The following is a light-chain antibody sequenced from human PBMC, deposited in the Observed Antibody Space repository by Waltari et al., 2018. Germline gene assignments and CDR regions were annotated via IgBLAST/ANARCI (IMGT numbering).Light chain of an antibody. CDR3: QQTYSTPTIT. CDR2: AAS. Sequence: DIQMTQSPSSLSAFVGDRVTITCRASQNIRNYLNWYQQKPGEAPKLLIYAASSLQSAVPSRFSGSGSGTDFSLTISILRPEDFAVYYCQQTYSTPTITFGQGTRLEIK. V-gene: IGKV1-39*01. CDR1: QNIRNY. J-gene: IGKJ5*01.